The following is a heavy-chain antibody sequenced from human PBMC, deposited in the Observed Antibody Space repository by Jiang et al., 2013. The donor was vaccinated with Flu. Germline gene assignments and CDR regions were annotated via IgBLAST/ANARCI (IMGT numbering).Heavy chain of an antibody. CDR2: ISYDGSNK. Sequence: GVVQPGRSLRLSCAASGFTFSSYGMHWVRQAPGKGLEWVAVISYDGSNKYYADSVKGRFTISRDNSKNTLYLQMNSLRAEDTAVYYCAKDRFETGPIDYWGQGTLVTVSS. V-gene: IGHV3-30*18. CDR1: GFTFSSYG. J-gene: IGHJ4*02. CDR3: AKDRFETGPIDY. D-gene: IGHD1-7*01.